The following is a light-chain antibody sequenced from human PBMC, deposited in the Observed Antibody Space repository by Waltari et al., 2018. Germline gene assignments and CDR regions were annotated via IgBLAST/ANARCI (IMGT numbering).Light chain of an antibody. Sequence: QSLLTQAPSASGTPGQPVTISCSGSRPTLGSNTVNWYQQLPGTAPKLLIYSNNQRPSGVPARFSGSKSGTSASLAISGLQSEDEADYYCGTWDDSLNGPLFGGGTKVTVL. CDR2: SNN. CDR1: RPTLGSNT. V-gene: IGLV1-44*01. J-gene: IGLJ2*01. CDR3: GTWDDSLNGPL.